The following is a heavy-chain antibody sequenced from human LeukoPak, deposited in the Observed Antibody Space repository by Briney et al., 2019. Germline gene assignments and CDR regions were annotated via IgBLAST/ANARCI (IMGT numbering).Heavy chain of an antibody. Sequence: SVKVSCKASGGTFSSYAISWVRQAPGQGLEWMGGIIPIFGTANYAQKFQGRVTITTDESTSTAYMELSSLRSEDTAVYYCARSGVVPAAAYYYMDVWGKGTTVTVS. CDR2: IIPIFGTA. V-gene: IGHV1-69*05. CDR1: GGTFSSYA. J-gene: IGHJ6*03. CDR3: ARSGVVPAAAYYYMDV. D-gene: IGHD2-2*01.